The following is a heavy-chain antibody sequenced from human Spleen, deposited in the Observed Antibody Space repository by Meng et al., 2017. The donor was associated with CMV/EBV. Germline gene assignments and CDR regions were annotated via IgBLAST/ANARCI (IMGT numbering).Heavy chain of an antibody. V-gene: IGHV4-39*07. Sequence: SETLSLTCTVSGDSVSSSSFYWGWIRQPPGKGLEWIGSVYYSGITYYNPSLKSRVTISVDTSKNQFSLKLSSVTAADTAVYYCARWGYSSGWYYFDYWGQGTLVTVSS. CDR2: VYYSGIT. D-gene: IGHD6-19*01. CDR1: GDSVSSSSFY. CDR3: ARWGYSSGWYYFDY. J-gene: IGHJ4*02.